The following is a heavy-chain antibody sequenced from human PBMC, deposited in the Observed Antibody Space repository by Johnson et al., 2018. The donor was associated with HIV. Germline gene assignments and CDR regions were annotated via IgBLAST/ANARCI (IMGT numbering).Heavy chain of an antibody. Sequence: VQLVESGGGVVQPGGSLRLSCAASGFTFSSYDMHWVRQATGKGLEWVSAIGTAGDTYYPGSVKGRFTISRENAKNSLYLQMNSLRAGDTAVYYCGRGISQPYYNFWSGYHYPDAFDIWGQGTMVTVSS. CDR2: IGTAGDT. J-gene: IGHJ3*02. CDR1: GFTFSSYD. V-gene: IGHV3-13*01. D-gene: IGHD3-3*01. CDR3: GRGISQPYYNFWSGYHYPDAFDI.